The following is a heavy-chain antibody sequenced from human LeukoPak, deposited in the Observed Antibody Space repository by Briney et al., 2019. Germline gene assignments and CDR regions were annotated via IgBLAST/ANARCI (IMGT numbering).Heavy chain of an antibody. CDR3: AKDGQQLGPAAFDI. J-gene: IGHJ3*02. V-gene: IGHV3-23*01. D-gene: IGHD6-13*01. CDR2: ISGSGDSI. Sequence: PGGSLRLSCAASGFTFSSYAMSWVRQAPGKGLEWVSAISGSGDSIYFADSVKGRFTISRDNSKNTLYLQMNSLRAEDTAVYYCAKDGQQLGPAAFDIWGQGTMVTVSS. CDR1: GFTFSSYA.